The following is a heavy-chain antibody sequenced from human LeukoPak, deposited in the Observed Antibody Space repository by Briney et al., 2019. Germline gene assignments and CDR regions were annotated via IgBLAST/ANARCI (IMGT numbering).Heavy chain of an antibody. V-gene: IGHV3-9*01. CDR3: ARDKVVGPTLCDY. CDR2: ICWNSGSI. CDR1: GFTFDDHA. J-gene: IGHJ4*02. D-gene: IGHD1-26*01. Sequence: SLRLSCAASGFTFDDHAMHWVRQAPGKGLEWVSGICWNSGSIGYADSVKGRFTISRDNAKNSLYLQMNSLRAEDTAAYFCARDKVVGPTLCDYWGQGNLVTVSS.